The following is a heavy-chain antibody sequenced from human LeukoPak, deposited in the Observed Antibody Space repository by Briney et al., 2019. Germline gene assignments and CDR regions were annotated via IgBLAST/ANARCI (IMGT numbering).Heavy chain of an antibody. V-gene: IGHV4-59*08. CDR2: IYYSGRT. D-gene: IGHD2-21*02. J-gene: IGHJ5*02. CDR1: GGSISSYY. CDR3: ARLAYCGGDCLGWFDP. Sequence: SETLSLTCTVSGGSISSYYWTWIRQPPGKGLEWIGYIYYSGRTNYNPSLKSRVTISVDTSKNQFSLKLSSVTAAHTAVYYCARLAYCGGDCLGWFDPWGQGTLVTVSS.